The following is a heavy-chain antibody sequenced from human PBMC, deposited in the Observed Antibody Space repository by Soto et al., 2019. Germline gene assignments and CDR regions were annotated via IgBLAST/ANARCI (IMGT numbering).Heavy chain of an antibody. CDR1: GGSFSGYY. CDR2: INHSGST. J-gene: IGHJ3*02. Sequence: QVQLQQWGAGLLKPSETLSLTCAVYGGSFSGYYWSWIRQPPGKGLEWIGEINHSGSTNYNPSLKSRVTISVDTSKNQFSLKLSSVTAADTAVYYCASPLTAGVFDIWGQGTMVTVSS. V-gene: IGHV4-34*01. CDR3: ASPLTAGVFDI. D-gene: IGHD2-8*01.